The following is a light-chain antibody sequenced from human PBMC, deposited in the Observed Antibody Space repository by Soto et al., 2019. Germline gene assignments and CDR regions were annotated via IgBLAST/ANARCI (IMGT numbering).Light chain of an antibody. J-gene: IGKJ5*01. CDR2: GAS. CDR1: QSVTSNY. Sequence: EMGLTQSPGTLSLXPGERATLSCRASQSVTSNYLAWYQQKPGQAPRLLVYGASSRATGISDRFSGSGSGTDFTLTISSLQSEDSAVYYCQQHGISHITFGQRRRPEI. V-gene: IGKV3-20*01. CDR3: QQHGISHIT.